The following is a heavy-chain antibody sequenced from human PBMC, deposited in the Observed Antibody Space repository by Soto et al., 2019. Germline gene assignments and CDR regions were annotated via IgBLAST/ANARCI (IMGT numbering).Heavy chain of an antibody. V-gene: IGHV4-39*01. CDR2: IYYSGST. Sequence: QLQLQESGPGLVKPSETLSLTCTVSGGSISSSSYYWGWIRQPPGKGLEWIGSIYYSGSTYYNPSLKSRVTISVDTSKNQFSLKLSSVTAADTAVYYCARHNPTPSIVPAAIAWFDPWGQGTLVTVSS. D-gene: IGHD2-2*01. CDR1: GGSISSSSYY. CDR3: ARHNPTPSIVPAAIAWFDP. J-gene: IGHJ5*02.